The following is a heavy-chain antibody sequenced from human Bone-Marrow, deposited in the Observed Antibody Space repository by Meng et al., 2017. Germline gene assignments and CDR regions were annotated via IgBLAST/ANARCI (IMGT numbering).Heavy chain of an antibody. CDR3: ASSTSGWSGGYSMDI. D-gene: IGHD6-19*01. J-gene: IGHJ6*02. CDR2: IHHSGTI. V-gene: IGHV4-4*02. CDR1: GGSVSSSNW. Sequence: SETLSLTCAVSGGSVSSSNWWSWVRQSPGEGLEWIGEIHHSGTINYNPSLKSRVTISGDNPTNRFSLRLTSVTAADTAVYYCASSTSGWSGGYSMDIWGQGTTVTVSS.